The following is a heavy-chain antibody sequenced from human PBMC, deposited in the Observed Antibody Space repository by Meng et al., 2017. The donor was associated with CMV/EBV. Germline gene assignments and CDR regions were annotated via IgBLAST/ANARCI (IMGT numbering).Heavy chain of an antibody. CDR3: ARVGRTSCYDY. CDR1: GGSISSGDYY. CDR2: IYYSGST. D-gene: IGHD2-2*01. J-gene: IGHJ4*02. Sequence: APAPGLVNPPPTLPSPCTVSGGSISSGDYYWSWIRQPPGKGLEWIGYIYYSGSTYYNPSLKSRVTISVDTSKNQFSLKLSSVTAADTAVYYCARVGRTSCYDYWGQGTLVTVSS. V-gene: IGHV4-30-4*08.